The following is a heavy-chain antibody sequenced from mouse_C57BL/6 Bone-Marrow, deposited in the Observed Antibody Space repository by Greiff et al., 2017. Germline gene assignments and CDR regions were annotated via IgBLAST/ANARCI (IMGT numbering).Heavy chain of an antibody. J-gene: IGHJ1*03. D-gene: IGHD1-1*01. V-gene: IGHV3-6*01. CDR1: GYSITSGYY. Sequence: VQLKESGPGLVKPSQSLSLTCSVTGYSITSGYYWNWIRQFPGNKLEWMGYISYDGSNNYNPSLKNRISITRDTSKNQFFLKLNSVTTEDTATYYWARINYYGSSRYFDVWGTGTTVTVSS. CDR2: ISYDGSN. CDR3: ARINYYGSSRYFDV.